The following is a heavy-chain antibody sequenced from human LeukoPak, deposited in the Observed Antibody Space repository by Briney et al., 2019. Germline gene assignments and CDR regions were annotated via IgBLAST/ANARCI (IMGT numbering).Heavy chain of an antibody. CDR1: GYTFTGYY. Sequence: SVKVSCKASGYTFTGYYMHWVRQAPGQGLEWMGGINPNSGGTNYAQKFQGRVTMTRDTSISTAYMELSRLRSDDTAVYYCARDLIMGAAAAYFDYWGQGTLVTVSS. V-gene: IGHV1-2*02. D-gene: IGHD6-13*01. J-gene: IGHJ4*02. CDR3: ARDLIMGAAAAYFDY. CDR2: INPNSGGT.